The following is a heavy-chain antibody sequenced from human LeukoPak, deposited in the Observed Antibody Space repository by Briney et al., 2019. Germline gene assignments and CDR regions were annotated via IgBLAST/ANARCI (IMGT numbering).Heavy chain of an antibody. CDR1: GFTFSSHG. V-gene: IGHV3-9*01. D-gene: IGHD6-19*01. Sequence: GGTLRLSCVASGFTFSSHGMNWVRQAPGKGLEWVSGISWNSGSIGYADSVKGRFTISRDNAKNSLYLQMNSLRAEDTALYYCAKTTYSSGWYYYFDYWGQGTLVTVSS. CDR3: AKTTYSSGWYYYFDY. CDR2: ISWNSGSI. J-gene: IGHJ4*02.